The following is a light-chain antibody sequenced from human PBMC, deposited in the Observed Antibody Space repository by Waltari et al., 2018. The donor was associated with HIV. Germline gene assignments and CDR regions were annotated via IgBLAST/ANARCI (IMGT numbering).Light chain of an antibody. CDR2: SKK. CDR3: GTWDDSLNGWEV. V-gene: IGLV1-44*01. Sequence: QSVLTQPPSASGTPGQTVTISCSGSSSNIGNDAVNWFQQLPGTAPKILIYSKKRRPAGVPDRGSGSKSGTSASLAISGLQSEDQADYYCGTWDDSLNGWEVFGGGTKLTVL. J-gene: IGLJ2*01. CDR1: SSNIGNDA.